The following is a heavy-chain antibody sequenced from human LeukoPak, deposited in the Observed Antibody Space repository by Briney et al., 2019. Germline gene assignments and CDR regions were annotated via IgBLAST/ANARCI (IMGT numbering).Heavy chain of an antibody. J-gene: IGHJ4*02. CDR2: ISSSGSTI. V-gene: IGHV3-11*04. Sequence: GGSLRLSCAASGFTFSDYYMSWIRQAPGKGLGWVSYISSSGSTIYYADSVKGRFTISRDNAKNSLYLQMNSLRAEDTAVYYCARAAFGWDSSSPRTNFDYWGQGTLVTVSS. D-gene: IGHD6-13*01. CDR1: GFTFSDYY. CDR3: ARAAFGWDSSSPRTNFDY.